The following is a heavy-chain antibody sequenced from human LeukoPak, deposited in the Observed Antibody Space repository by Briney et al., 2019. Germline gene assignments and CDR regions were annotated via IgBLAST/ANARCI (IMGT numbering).Heavy chain of an antibody. CDR1: GYTFTSYG. CDR3: ARCVGDCCSGTFDY. J-gene: IGHJ4*02. D-gene: IGHD2-21*02. V-gene: IGHV1-18*01. Sequence: ASVKVSCKASGYTFTSYGISWVRQAPGQGLEWMGWISAYNGNTNYAQKLQGRVTMTTDTSTSTAYMELRSLRSDDTAVYYCARCVGDCCSGTFDYWGQGTLVTVSS. CDR2: ISAYNGNT.